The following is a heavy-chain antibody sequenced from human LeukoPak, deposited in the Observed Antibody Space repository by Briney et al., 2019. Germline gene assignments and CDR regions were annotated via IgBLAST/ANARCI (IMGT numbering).Heavy chain of an antibody. V-gene: IGHV3-30*03. D-gene: IGHD6-13*01. CDR1: GFTFSTYG. CDR2: ILYDGSNR. CDR3: ARDAQMKEDSSSWYPY. Sequence: GGSLRLSCAVSGFTFSTYGMHWVRQAPGKGLEWVAVILYDGSNRHYADSVKGRFTISRDNSKNTLYLQMNSLRAEDTAVYYCARDAQMKEDSSSWYPYWGQGTLVTVSS. J-gene: IGHJ4*02.